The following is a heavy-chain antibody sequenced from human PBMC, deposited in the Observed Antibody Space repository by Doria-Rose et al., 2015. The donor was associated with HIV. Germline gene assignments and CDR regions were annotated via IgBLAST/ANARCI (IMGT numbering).Heavy chain of an antibody. CDR3: ARIKSSRWYHKYYFDF. Sequence: QESGPVLVKPTETLTLTCTVSGVSLSSPGMGVSWIRQTPGKDLDWLAHIFSDDERSYKTSLNSRLTISRGTSKSQVVLTMTDMDPVDTATYYCARIKSSRWYHKYYFDFWGQGTLVIVSA. J-gene: IGHJ4*02. CDR1: GVSLSSPGMG. D-gene: IGHD6-13*01. V-gene: IGHV2-26*01. CDR2: IFSDDER.